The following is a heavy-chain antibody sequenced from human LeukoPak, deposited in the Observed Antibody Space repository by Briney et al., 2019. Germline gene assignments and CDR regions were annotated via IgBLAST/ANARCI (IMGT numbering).Heavy chain of an antibody. Sequence: SETLSLTCTVSGGSISGSSYYWGWIRQPPGKGLEWIGSIYYSGSTYYNPSLKSRVTISVDTSKNQFSLKLNSVTATDTAVYYCARGVKQWLVRGAFDIWGQGTMVTVSS. V-gene: IGHV4-39*02. CDR1: GGSISGSSYY. CDR3: ARGVKQWLVRGAFDI. CDR2: IYYSGST. J-gene: IGHJ3*02. D-gene: IGHD6-19*01.